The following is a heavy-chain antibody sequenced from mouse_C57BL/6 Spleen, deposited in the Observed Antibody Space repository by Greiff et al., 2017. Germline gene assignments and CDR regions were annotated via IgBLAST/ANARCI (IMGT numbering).Heavy chain of an antibody. CDR2: IYPGDGDT. CDR3: ARDYGRSNYLDY. V-gene: IGHV1-82*01. J-gene: IGHJ2*01. Sequence: VQLQQSGPELVKPGASVKISCKASGYAFSSSWMNWVKQRPGKGLEWIGRIYPGDGDTNYNGKFKGKATLTADKSSSTAYMQLSSLTSEDSAVYFFARDYGRSNYLDYGGQGTTHTVSS. CDR1: GYAFSSSW. D-gene: IGHD1-1*01.